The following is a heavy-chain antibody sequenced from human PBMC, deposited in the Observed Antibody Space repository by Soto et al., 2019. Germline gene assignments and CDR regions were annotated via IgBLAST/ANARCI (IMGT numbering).Heavy chain of an antibody. CDR2: IYSGGST. D-gene: IGHD3-3*01. CDR1: GFTVSSNY. V-gene: IGHV3-53*04. CDR3: ASGLEWSQGDIYFDY. J-gene: IGHJ4*02. Sequence: PGGSLRLSCAASGFTVSSNYMGWVRQAPGKGLEWVSVIYSGGSTYYADSVKGRFTISRHNSKNTLYLQMNSLRAEDTAVYYCASGLEWSQGDIYFDYWGQGTLVTVSS.